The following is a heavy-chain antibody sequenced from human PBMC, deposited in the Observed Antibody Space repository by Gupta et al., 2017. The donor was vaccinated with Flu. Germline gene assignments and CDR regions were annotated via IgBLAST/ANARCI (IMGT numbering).Heavy chain of an antibody. V-gene: IGHV3-23*01. J-gene: IGHJ4*02. CDR1: GFTFSSYA. CDR2: ISGSGGST. D-gene: IGHD3-22*01. Sequence: EVQLLESGGGLVQPGGSLRLSCAASGFTFSSYAMSWVRQAPGKGLEWVSAISGSGGSTYYADSVKGRFTISRDNSKNTLYLQMNSLRAEDTAVYYCAKTDQIDYYDSSGYYPFDYWGQGTLVTVSS. CDR3: AKTDQIDYYDSSGYYPFDY.